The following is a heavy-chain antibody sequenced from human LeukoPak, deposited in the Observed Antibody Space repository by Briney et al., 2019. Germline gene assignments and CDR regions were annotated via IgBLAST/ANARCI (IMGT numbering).Heavy chain of an antibody. CDR2: ISYDGSNK. J-gene: IGHJ5*02. V-gene: IGHV3-30-3*01. Sequence: PGGSLRLSCAASGFTFSSYAMHWVRQAPGKGLVWVTLISYDGSNKYYADSVKGRFTISRDNSKNTLYLQMNSLRAEDTAVYYCAKDPIRRGPSSSWRKNWFDPWGQGTLVTVSS. D-gene: IGHD6-13*01. CDR3: AKDPIRRGPSSSWRKNWFDP. CDR1: GFTFSSYA.